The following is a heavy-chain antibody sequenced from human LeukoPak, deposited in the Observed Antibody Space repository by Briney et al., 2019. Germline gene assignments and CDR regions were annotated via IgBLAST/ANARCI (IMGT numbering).Heavy chain of an antibody. CDR3: ATDRNSGKYYDY. J-gene: IGHJ4*02. V-gene: IGHV3-33*01. D-gene: IGHD1-26*01. CDR1: GLTSRNYG. CDR2: IWYDGSNK. Sequence: GGSLRLSCAASGLTSRNYGMHWVRQAPGKGLEWVAVIWYDGSNKYYADSVKGRFTISRDNSKDTLYLQTNSLRAEDTAVYYCATDRNSGKYYDYWGQGTLVSVSS.